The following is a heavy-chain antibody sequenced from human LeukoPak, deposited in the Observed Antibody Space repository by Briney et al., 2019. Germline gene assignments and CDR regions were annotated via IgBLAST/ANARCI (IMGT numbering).Heavy chain of an antibody. CDR2: ISYDGSNK. J-gene: IGHJ1*01. V-gene: IGHV3-30*04. CDR3: ARDPPTVTTSGYFQH. CDR1: GFTFSSYA. D-gene: IGHD4-17*01. Sequence: SGGSLRLSCAASGFTFSSYAMHWVRQAPGKGLEWVAVISYDGSNKYYADSVKGRFTISRDNSKNTLYLQMNSLRAEDTAVYYCARDPPTVTTSGYFQHWGQGTLVTVSS.